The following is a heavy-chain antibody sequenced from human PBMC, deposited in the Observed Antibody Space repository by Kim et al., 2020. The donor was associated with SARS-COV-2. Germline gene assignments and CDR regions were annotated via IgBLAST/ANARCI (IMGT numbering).Heavy chain of an antibody. Sequence: GGSLRLSCAASGFTFSSYAMTWVRQAPGKGLEWVSAIGGSGITTYYADSVKGRFTISRDNSKNTLYLQMNSLRAEDTAVYYCAKSPSYNWHNANHWGQGTLVTVSS. CDR3: AKSPSYNWHNANH. D-gene: IGHD1-20*01. CDR1: GFTFSSYA. CDR2: IGGSGITT. J-gene: IGHJ5*02. V-gene: IGHV3-23*01.